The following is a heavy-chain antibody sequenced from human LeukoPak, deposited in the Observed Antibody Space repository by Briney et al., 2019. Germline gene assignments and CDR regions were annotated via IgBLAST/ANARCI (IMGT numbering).Heavy chain of an antibody. D-gene: IGHD5-18*01. CDR3: ARGLGPLWGLGY. V-gene: IGHV3-48*04. CDR1: GFTFSSYG. Sequence: PGGSLRLSCAASGFTFSSYGMHWIRQAPGKGLEWVSYISSSSSTIYYYADSVKGRFTISRDNAKNSLYLQMNSLRAEDTAVYYCARGLGPLWGLGYWGQGTLVTVSS. J-gene: IGHJ4*02. CDR2: ISSSSSTI.